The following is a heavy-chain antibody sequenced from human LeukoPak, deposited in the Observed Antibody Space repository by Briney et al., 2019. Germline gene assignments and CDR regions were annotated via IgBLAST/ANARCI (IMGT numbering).Heavy chain of an antibody. CDR2: IYSRGDT. CDR3: ARDAPQVPAAGVLAS. D-gene: IGHD6-13*01. V-gene: IGHV3-53*01. Sequence: GGSLRPSCAASGFTVSDNYMSWVRQAPGKGLEWVSVIYSRGDTYYANSVKDRFTFSRDISKNTLYLQMNGLRVEDTAMYYCARDAPQVPAAGVLASWGQGTLVIVSS. J-gene: IGHJ5*02. CDR1: GFTVSDNY.